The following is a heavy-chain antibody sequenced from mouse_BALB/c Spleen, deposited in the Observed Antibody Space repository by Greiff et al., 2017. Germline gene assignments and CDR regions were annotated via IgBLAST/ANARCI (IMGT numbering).Heavy chain of an antibody. CDR3: TRDDGYPAWFAY. CDR1: GFTFSSYT. D-gene: IGHD2-3*01. J-gene: IGHJ3*01. Sequence: DVKLVESGGGLVKPGGSLKLSCAASGFTFSSYTMSWVRQTPEKRLEWVATISSGGSYTYYPDSVKGRFTISRDNAKNTLYLQMSSLKSEDTAMYYCTRDDGYPAWFAYWGQGTLVTVSA. CDR2: ISSGGSYT. V-gene: IGHV5-6-4*01.